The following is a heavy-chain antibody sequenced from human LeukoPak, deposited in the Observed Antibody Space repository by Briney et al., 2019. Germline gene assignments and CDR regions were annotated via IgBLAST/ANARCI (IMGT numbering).Heavy chain of an antibody. CDR1: GFTFSSYS. CDR2: ISSSSSTI. CDR3: ARDGVVPAASPEYFQH. V-gene: IGHV3-48*01. D-gene: IGHD2-2*01. J-gene: IGHJ1*01. Sequence: AGGSLRLSCAASGFTFSSYSMNWVRQAPGKGLEWVSYISSSSSTIYYADSVKGRFTISRDNAKNSLYLQMNSLRAEDTAVYYCARDGVVPAASPEYFQHWGQGTLVTVSS.